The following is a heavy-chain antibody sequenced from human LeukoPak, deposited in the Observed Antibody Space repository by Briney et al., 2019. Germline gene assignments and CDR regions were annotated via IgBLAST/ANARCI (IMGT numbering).Heavy chain of an antibody. CDR2: IDRDGSRI. V-gene: IGHV3-74*01. CDR3: VRGNDYGGPHY. J-gene: IGHJ4*02. D-gene: IGHD4-23*01. Sequence: GGSLRLSCAVSGFTFSSYWMHWVRRAPGEGLVWVSRIDRDGSRINYADSVKGRFTISRDNGKNTLFLQMNSLRAEDAAVYYCVRGNDYGGPHYWGQGTLVTVSS. CDR1: GFTFSSYW.